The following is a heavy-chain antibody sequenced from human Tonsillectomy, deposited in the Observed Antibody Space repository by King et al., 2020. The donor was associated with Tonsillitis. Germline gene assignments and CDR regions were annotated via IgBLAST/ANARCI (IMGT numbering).Heavy chain of an antibody. CDR3: ARDELGSTRRTPFDY. J-gene: IGHJ4*02. CDR2: ISGYNGNT. CDR1: GYTFTNYG. V-gene: IGHV1-18*04. D-gene: IGHD2-2*01. Sequence: VQLVESEAEVKKPGASVKVSCKTSGYTFTNYGITWVRQAPGQGLEWMGWISGYNGNTNYAQNLQGRVTMTTDTSTSTAYTELKSRRSEDTAVYYCARDELGSTRRTPFDYCGQGTLFIVSS.